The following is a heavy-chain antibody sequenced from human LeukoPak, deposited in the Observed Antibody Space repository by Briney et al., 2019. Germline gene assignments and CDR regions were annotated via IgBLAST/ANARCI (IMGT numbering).Heavy chain of an antibody. D-gene: IGHD3-16*02. V-gene: IGHV3-11*04. J-gene: IGHJ4*02. CDR3: ARDLRRDDYVWGSYRSFDY. CDR2: ISSSSSTI. CDR1: GFTFSDYY. Sequence: GGSLRLSCAASGFTFSDYYMSWIRQAPGKGLEWVSYISSSSSTIYYADSVKGRFTISRDNAKNSLYLQMNSLRAEDTAVYYCARDLRRDDYVWGSYRSFDYWGQGTLVTVSS.